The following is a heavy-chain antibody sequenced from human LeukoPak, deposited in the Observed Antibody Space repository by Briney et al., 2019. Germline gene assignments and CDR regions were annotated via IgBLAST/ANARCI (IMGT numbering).Heavy chain of an antibody. CDR2: IHASGST. CDR3: GRARPVTGSFYFDY. D-gene: IGHD1-26*01. J-gene: IGHJ4*02. CDR1: GGSISGYF. Sequence: SEPLSLTCTVSGGSISGYFWSWIRQPPGKGLEWIGYIHASGSTNQSPSLEGRVTISVDTFKKQVALKMASVTAGVRAVVFRGRARPVTGSFYFDYWGPATLVTASP. V-gene: IGHV4-59*01.